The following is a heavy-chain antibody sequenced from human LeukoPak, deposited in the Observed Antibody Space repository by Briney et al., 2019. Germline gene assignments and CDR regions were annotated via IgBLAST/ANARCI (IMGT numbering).Heavy chain of an antibody. CDR1: GFTFDDYA. J-gene: IGHJ6*02. CDR3: AKVDREYYYGMDV. V-gene: IGHV3-9*01. D-gene: IGHD3/OR15-3a*01. Sequence: PGRSLRLSCAASGFTFDDYAMHWVRQAPGKGLEWVSSISWNSGTIGYADSVKGRFTISRDNAKNSLYLQMNSLRAEDTALYYCAKVDREYYYGMDVWGQGTTVTVSS. CDR2: ISWNSGTI.